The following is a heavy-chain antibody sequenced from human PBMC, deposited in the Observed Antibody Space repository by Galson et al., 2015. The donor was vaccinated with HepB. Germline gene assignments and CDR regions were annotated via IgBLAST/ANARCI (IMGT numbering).Heavy chain of an antibody. D-gene: IGHD1-1*01. CDR1: GFTFSSYA. Sequence: SLRLSCAASGFTFSSYAMSWVRQAPGKGLEWVSAISGSGGGTYYADSVKGRFTISRDNSKNTLYLQMNSLRAEDTAVYYCAKAQAQLGLWYYYYYGMDVWGQGTTVTVSS. CDR2: ISGSGGGT. CDR3: AKAQAQLGLWYYYYYGMDV. V-gene: IGHV3-23*01. J-gene: IGHJ6*02.